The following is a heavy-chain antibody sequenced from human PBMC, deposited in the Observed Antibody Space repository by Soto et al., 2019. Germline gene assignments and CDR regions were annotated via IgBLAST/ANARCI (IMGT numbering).Heavy chain of an antibody. V-gene: IGHV1-69*13. J-gene: IGHJ5*02. Sequence: SVKISCKASGGTFSSYAVSWVRQAPGQGLEWMGGIIPIFGTANYAQKFQGRVTITADESTSTAYMELSSLRSEDTAVYYCARDLKCSGGSCYPNWFDPWGQGTLVTVSS. CDR3: ARDLKCSGGSCYPNWFDP. D-gene: IGHD2-15*01. CDR2: IIPIFGTA. CDR1: GGTFSSYA.